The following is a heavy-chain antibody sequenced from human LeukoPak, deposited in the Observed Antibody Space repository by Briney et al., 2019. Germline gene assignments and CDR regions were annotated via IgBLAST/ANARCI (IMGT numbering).Heavy chain of an antibody. CDR3: ARHGPAAHQTHTFDY. D-gene: IGHD2-2*01. Sequence: PSETLSLTCAVSGGSISSSNWWSWVRPPPGKGLEWIGEIYHSGSTNYNPSLKSRVTISVDKSKNQFSLKLSSVTAADTAVYYCARHGPAAHQTHTFDYWGQGTLVTVSS. CDR1: GGSISSSNW. J-gene: IGHJ4*02. CDR2: IYHSGST. V-gene: IGHV4-4*02.